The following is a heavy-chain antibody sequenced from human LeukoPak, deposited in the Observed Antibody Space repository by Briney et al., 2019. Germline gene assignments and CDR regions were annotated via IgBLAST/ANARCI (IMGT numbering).Heavy chain of an antibody. Sequence: PGGSLRLSCAASGFTFSSYGMHWVHQAPGKGLEWVAVISYDGSNKYYADSVKGRFTISRDNSKNTLYLQMNSLRAEDTAVYYCAKDPVALRYYYYGMDVWGQGTTVTVSS. CDR3: AKDPVALRYYYYGMDV. J-gene: IGHJ6*02. CDR2: ISYDGSNK. D-gene: IGHD3-10*01. CDR1: GFTFSSYG. V-gene: IGHV3-30*18.